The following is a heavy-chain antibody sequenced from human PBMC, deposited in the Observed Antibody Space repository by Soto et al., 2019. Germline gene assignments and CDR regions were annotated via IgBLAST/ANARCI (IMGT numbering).Heavy chain of an antibody. CDR1: GYTFTGYY. CDR3: ARVPGSGWHSPSDY. V-gene: IGHV1-2*02. CDR2: INPNSGGT. D-gene: IGHD6-19*01. J-gene: IGHJ4*02. Sequence: ASVKVSCKASGYTFTGYYMHWVRQAPGQGLEWMGWINPNSGGTNYAQKFQGRVTMTRDTSISTAYTELSRLRSDDTAVYYCARVPGSGWHSPSDYWGQGTLVTVSS.